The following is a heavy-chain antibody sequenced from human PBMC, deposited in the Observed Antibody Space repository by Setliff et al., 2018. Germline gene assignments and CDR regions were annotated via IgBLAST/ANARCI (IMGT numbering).Heavy chain of an antibody. CDR2: IYKTENS. CDR3: ARDTHGSGSFDN. Sequence: PSETLSLTCTVSGDSIISGRHYWSWIRQSPEKGLEWLGYIYKTENSYYKPSLKSRLTISVDASNNQFSLNLTSVNPADAAVYYCARDTHGSGSFDNWGQG. D-gene: IGHD3-10*01. CDR1: GDSIISGRHY. V-gene: IGHV4-30-4*01. J-gene: IGHJ4*02.